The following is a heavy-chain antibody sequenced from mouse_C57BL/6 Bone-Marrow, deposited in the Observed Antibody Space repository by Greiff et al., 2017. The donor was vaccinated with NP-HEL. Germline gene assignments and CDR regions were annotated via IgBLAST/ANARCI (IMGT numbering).Heavy chain of an antibody. J-gene: IGHJ2*01. Sequence: EVQVVESGGDLVKPGGSLKLSCAASGFTFSSYGMSWVRQTPDKRLEWVATISSGGSYTYYPDSVKGRFTISRDNAKNTLYLQMSSLKSEDTAMYYCARHGYDYFDYWGQGTTLTVSS. CDR3: ARHGYDYFDY. V-gene: IGHV5-6*01. CDR1: GFTFSSYG. CDR2: ISSGGSYT. D-gene: IGHD2-3*01.